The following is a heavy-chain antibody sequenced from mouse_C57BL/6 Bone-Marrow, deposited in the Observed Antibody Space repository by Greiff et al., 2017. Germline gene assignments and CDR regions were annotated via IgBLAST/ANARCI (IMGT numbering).Heavy chain of an antibody. CDR2: IYPGSGNT. V-gene: IGHV1-66*01. Sequence: VQLQQSGPELVKPGASVKISCKASGYSFTSYYIHWVKQRPGQGLEWIGWIYPGSGNTKYNEKFKGKATLTADTSSSTAYMQLSSLTSEDSAVHYCARGIYYDYDDYFDYWGQGTTLTVSS. CDR1: GYSFTSYY. J-gene: IGHJ2*01. CDR3: ARGIYYDYDDYFDY. D-gene: IGHD2-4*01.